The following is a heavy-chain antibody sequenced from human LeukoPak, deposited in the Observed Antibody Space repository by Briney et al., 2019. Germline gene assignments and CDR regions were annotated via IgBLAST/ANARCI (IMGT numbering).Heavy chain of an antibody. CDR2: TRNKANSYTT. CDR1: GFTFSDHY. CDR3: ARVLLCGGDCYTFDY. J-gene: IGHJ4*02. Sequence: PGGSLRLSCAASGFTFSDHYMDWVRQAPGKGLEWVGRTRNKANSYTTEYAASVKGRFTISRDDSKNSLYLQMNSLKTEDTAVYYCARVLLCGGDCYTFDYWGQGTLVTVSS. D-gene: IGHD2-21*01. V-gene: IGHV3-72*01.